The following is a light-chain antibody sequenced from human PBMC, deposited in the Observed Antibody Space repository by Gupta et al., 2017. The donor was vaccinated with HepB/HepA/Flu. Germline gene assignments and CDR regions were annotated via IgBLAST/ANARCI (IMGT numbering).Light chain of an antibody. CDR2: VNSDGSH. J-gene: IGLJ3*02. CDR1: RGHSSYV. V-gene: IGLV4-69*01. Sequence: QLVLTQPPSASASLGASVKLTCTLSRGHSSYVIAWHQQQSGKGPRFLMKVNSDGSHKKGDGIPDRFAGSSSGAARYLSIASLQSEDEADYYCQTWGPVVFGGGTKVTVL. CDR3: QTWGPVV.